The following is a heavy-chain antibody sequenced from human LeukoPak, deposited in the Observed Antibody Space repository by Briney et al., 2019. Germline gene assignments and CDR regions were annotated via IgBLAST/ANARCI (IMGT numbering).Heavy chain of an antibody. CDR2: MNPNSGNT. J-gene: IGHJ4*02. CDR3: ARADWGSGDY. V-gene: IGHV1-8*01. D-gene: IGHD7-27*01. CDR1: GYTFTSYD. Sequence: VASVMVSCKASGYTFTSYDINWVRQATGQGLEWLGWMNPNSGNTGYALKFQGRVTMTRNTSISTAYMELSSLRSEDTAIYYCARADWGSGDYWGQGTLVTVSS.